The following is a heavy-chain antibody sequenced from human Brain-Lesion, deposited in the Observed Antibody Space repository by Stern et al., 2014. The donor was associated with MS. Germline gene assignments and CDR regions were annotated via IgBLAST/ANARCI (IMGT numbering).Heavy chain of an antibody. J-gene: IGHJ5*02. V-gene: IGHV4-39*02. CDR1: GGSVSSTSYA. Sequence: QVQLQESGPGLVKPSETLSLTCTVAGGSVSSTSYAWAWIRQPPGKGLEWIGTIYYSGNTYYSPSLKSRLTISPDTSKNHVSLPLGFVTAADTAVYYCAGEEDIRYCSGGSCTGNWFDPWGQGTLVTVSS. D-gene: IGHD2-15*01. CDR3: AGEEDIRYCSGGSCTGNWFDP. CDR2: IYYSGNT.